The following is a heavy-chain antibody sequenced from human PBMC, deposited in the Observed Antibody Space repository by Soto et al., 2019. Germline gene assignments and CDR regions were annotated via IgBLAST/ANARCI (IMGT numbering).Heavy chain of an antibody. CDR2: MIGSGGDI. J-gene: IGHJ4*02. Sequence: PGGSLRPSCAASGFSFSIYAMIWVRDAPGKGQEWVAGMIGSGGDIRYADSVKGRFTISKDNSKNTLYWQMNSLRAEDTAIYYCAKDAVYNDGLWLVANWGQGTLVTVSS. CDR1: GFSFSIYA. D-gene: IGHD5-12*01. V-gene: IGHV3-23*01. CDR3: AKDAVYNDGLWLVAN.